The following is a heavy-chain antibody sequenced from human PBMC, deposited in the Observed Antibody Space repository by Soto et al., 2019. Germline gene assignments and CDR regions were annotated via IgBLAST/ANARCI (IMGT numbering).Heavy chain of an antibody. CDR1: GGSISSSSYY. D-gene: IGHD3-3*01. Sequence: SETLSLTCTVSGGSISSSSYYWGWIRQPPGKGLEWIGSIYYSGRTYYNPSLKSRVTISVDTSKNLFSLKPSSVTAADTAVYYCATALGHYDFWSGLDYWGQGTLVTVSS. J-gene: IGHJ4*02. V-gene: IGHV4-39*01. CDR2: IYYSGRT. CDR3: ATALGHYDFWSGLDY.